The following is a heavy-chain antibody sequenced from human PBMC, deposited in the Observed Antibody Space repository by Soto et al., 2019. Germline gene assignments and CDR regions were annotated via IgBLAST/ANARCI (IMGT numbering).Heavy chain of an antibody. J-gene: IGHJ6*02. D-gene: IGHD3-3*01. Sequence: QVQLVQSGAEVKKPGSSVKVSCKASGGTFSSYAISWVRQAPGQGLEWMGGIIPIFGTANYAQKFQGRVTITADESTSTAYMELSSLRSEDTAVYYCARGRSENTTFGVVHYYGMDVWGQGNTVTVSS. CDR1: GGTFSSYA. CDR3: ARGRSENTTFGVVHYYGMDV. V-gene: IGHV1-69*01. CDR2: IIPIFGTA.